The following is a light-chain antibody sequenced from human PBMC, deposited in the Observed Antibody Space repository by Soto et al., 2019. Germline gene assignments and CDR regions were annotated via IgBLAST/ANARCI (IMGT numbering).Light chain of an antibody. CDR2: EVS. CDR1: SSDVGGHKY. V-gene: IGLV2-14*01. J-gene: IGLJ2*01. CDR3: SSYTSSSSLV. Sequence: QSALTQPASVSGSPGQSITISCTGTSSDVGGHKYVSWYQHHPGKAPKLMIYEVSNRPSGVSDRFSGSESGNTASLTISGLQAEDEADYYCSSYTSSSSLVFGGGTKLTVL.